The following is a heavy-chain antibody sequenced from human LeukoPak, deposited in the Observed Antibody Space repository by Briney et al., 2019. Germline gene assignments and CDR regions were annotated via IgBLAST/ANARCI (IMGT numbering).Heavy chain of an antibody. CDR2: FDANLNV. V-gene: IGHV3-23*01. CDR1: GFTFRNFA. J-gene: IGHJ4*02. CDR3: AKESPRFDY. Sequence: GESLRLSCAASGFTFRNFAMTWVRQAPGKGLERVSAFDANLNVFYADYVKGRFAISRDDSESTLYLQMSSLRAEDTAVYYCAKESPRFDYWGQGTLVTVSS.